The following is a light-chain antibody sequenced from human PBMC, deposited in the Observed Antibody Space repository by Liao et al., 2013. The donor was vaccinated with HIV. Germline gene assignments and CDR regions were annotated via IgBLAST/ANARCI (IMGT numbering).Light chain of an antibody. V-gene: IGLV3-21*01. J-gene: IGLJ3*02. CDR2: FAS. Sequence: SYVLTQPPSVSVAPGKTARITCGGNNIGGKSVHWYQQKPGQAPVLVVYFASDRPSGIPERFSGSDSGNTATLTISRVEAGDEADYFCQVWDTSSDHWVFGGGTKLTVL. CDR3: QVWDTSSDHWV. CDR1: NIGGKS.